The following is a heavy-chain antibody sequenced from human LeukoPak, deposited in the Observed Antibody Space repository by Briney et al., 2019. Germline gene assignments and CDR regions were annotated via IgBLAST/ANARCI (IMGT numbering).Heavy chain of an antibody. CDR3: ARGIAAASERALDI. Sequence: PSETLSLTCTVSGGSISSGSYYWSWIRQPAGKGLEWIGRIYTSGSTNYNPSLEGRVTISVDTSKNQFSLKLSSVTAADTAVYYCARGIAAASERALDIWGQGTTVTVSS. CDR1: GGSISSGSYY. D-gene: IGHD6-13*01. J-gene: IGHJ3*02. CDR2: IYTSGST. V-gene: IGHV4-61*02.